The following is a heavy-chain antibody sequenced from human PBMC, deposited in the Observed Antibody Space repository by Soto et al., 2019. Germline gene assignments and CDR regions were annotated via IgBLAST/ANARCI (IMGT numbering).Heavy chain of an antibody. CDR2: ISWNSGSI. CDR3: AKGMSGWSGLQADY. J-gene: IGHJ4*02. V-gene: IGHV3-9*01. D-gene: IGHD3-3*01. Sequence: EVQLVESGGGLVQPGRFLRLSCAASGFTFDDYAMHWVRQAPGKGLEWVSGISWNSGSIGYADSVKGRFTISRDNAKNSLYLQMNSLRAEDTALYYCAKGMSGWSGLQADYWGQGTLVTVSS. CDR1: GFTFDDYA.